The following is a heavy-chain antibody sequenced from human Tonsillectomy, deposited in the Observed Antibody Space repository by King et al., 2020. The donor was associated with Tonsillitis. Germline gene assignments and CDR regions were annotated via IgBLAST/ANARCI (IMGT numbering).Heavy chain of an antibody. V-gene: IGHV4-59*01. CDR1: GGSISSYY. CDR2: IYYSGNT. D-gene: IGHD3-10*01. Sequence: VQLHESGPGLVKPSETLSLTCTVSGGSISSYYWSWIRQPPGKGLEWIGYIYYSGNTNYNSSLKSRVTISVDTSKNHFSLKLSSVTDADTAVYYCARDRGLTVRGIKGFDYWGQGTLVTVSS. J-gene: IGHJ4*02. CDR3: ARDRGLTVRGIKGFDY.